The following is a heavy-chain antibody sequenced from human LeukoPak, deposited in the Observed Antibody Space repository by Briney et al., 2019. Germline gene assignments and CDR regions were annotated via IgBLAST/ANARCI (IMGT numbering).Heavy chain of an antibody. V-gene: IGHV3-7*01. CDR3: ARDHIIASAGNDY. Sequence: GGSLRLSCAASGSSFRNSWMSWVRQIPGKGLEWVANIRQDGNEIYYMDSVKGRFTISRDNAKNSLSLQMNSLRAEDTALYYCARDHIIASAGNDYWGQGTLVTVSS. CDR2: IRQDGNEI. J-gene: IGHJ4*02. D-gene: IGHD6-13*01. CDR1: GSSFRNSW.